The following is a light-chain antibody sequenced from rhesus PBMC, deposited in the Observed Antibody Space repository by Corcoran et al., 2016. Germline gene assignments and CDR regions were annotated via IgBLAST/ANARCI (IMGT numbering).Light chain of an antibody. CDR1: SSDSGGYNY. CDR2: EVT. J-gene: IGLJ1*01. V-gene: IGLV2-32*02. Sequence: QAALTQPRSVSGSPGQSVTISCTGTSSDSGGYNYVSWYQQHPATAPKLMIYEVTKRPSGVSGRFSGSKSGNTASLTISGLQAEDEADYYCSSYVGSDTFIFGVGTRLTVV. CDR3: SSYVGSDTFI.